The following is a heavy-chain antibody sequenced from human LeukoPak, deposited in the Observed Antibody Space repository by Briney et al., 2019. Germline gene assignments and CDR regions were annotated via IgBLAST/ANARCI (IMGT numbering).Heavy chain of an antibody. CDR2: IYSGGST. J-gene: IGHJ4*02. CDR1: GFTFSSYW. D-gene: IGHD2-15*01. V-gene: IGHV3-53*01. Sequence: PGGSLRLSCAASGFTFSSYWMHWFRQAPGKGLEWVSVIYSGGSTYYADSVKGRFTLSIDNSKNTLFLQMNSLRAEDTAVYYCASCCSGGTCYEKSLDYWGQGTLVTVSS. CDR3: ASCCSGGTCYEKSLDY.